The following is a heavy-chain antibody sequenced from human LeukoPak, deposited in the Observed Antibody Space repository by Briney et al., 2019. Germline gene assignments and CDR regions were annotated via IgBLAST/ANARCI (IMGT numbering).Heavy chain of an antibody. D-gene: IGHD4-17*01. J-gene: IGHJ4*02. CDR1: GFTFDDYA. V-gene: IGHV3-43D*03. CDR3: AKLYGSFDY. CDR2: INWDGNST. Sequence: GGSLRLSCVVSGFTFDDYAMHWVRQAPGKGLEWVSLINWDGNSTYYADSVKGRFTISRDNSKNSLYLQMNSLRGEDTAFYYCAKLYGSFDYWGQGTLVTVSS.